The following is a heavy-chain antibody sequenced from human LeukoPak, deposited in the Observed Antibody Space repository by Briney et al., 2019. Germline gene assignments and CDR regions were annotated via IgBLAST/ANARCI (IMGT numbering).Heavy chain of an antibody. D-gene: IGHD1-1*01. J-gene: IGHJ4*02. V-gene: IGHV3-11*06. CDR2: ISSSSSYT. Sequence: GGSLRLSCAASGFTFSDYYMSWIRQAPGKGLEWVSYISSSSSYTKYADSVKGRFTISRDNAKNSMYLQVNSLRAEDTAVYYCARGTGTTAYFDYWGQGTLVTVSS. CDR3: ARGTGTTAYFDY. CDR1: GFTFSDYY.